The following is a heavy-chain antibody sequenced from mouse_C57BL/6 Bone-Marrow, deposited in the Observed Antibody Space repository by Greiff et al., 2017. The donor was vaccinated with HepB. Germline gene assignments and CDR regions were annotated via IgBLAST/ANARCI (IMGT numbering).Heavy chain of an antibody. V-gene: IGHV1-18*01. CDR3: ARLEYYGSSYYFDY. CDR2: INPNNGGT. Sequence: VQLQQSGPELVKPGASVKIPCKASGYTFTDYNMDWVKQSHGKSLEWIGDINPNNGGTIYNQKFKGKATLTVDKSSSTAYMELRSLTSEDTAVYYCARLEYYGSSYYFDYWGQGTTLTVSS. CDR1: GYTFTDYN. J-gene: IGHJ2*01. D-gene: IGHD1-1*01.